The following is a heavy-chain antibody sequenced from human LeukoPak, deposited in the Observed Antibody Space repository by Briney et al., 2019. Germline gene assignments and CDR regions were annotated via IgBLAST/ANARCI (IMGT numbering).Heavy chain of an antibody. D-gene: IGHD3-10*01. Sequence: PSETLSLTCAVYGGSFSGYYWSWIRQPPGKGLEWIGEINHSGSTNYNPSLKSRVTISVDTSKNQFSLKLSSVTAADTAVYYCAGGGGTMIRGVSGNWFDPWGQGTLVTVSS. J-gene: IGHJ5*02. CDR2: INHSGST. CDR3: AGGGGTMIRGVSGNWFDP. V-gene: IGHV4-34*01. CDR1: GGSFSGYY.